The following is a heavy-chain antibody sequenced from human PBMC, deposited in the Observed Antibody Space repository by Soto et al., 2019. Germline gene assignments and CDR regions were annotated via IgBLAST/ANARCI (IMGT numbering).Heavy chain of an antibody. CDR3: AIVWRDTRGYLAFDI. Sequence: QVQLQESGPGLVKPSQTLSLTCTVSGASVSSGDYYWSWLRQPPGKGLEWIGYIYNSGNTYYNPSLKSQFAISVDTSKNQFSLKVISVTAADTAIYYCAIVWRDTRGYLAFDIWGQGTMVTVSS. V-gene: IGHV4-30-4*01. J-gene: IGHJ3*02. CDR1: GASVSSGDYY. D-gene: IGHD3-22*01. CDR2: IYNSGNT.